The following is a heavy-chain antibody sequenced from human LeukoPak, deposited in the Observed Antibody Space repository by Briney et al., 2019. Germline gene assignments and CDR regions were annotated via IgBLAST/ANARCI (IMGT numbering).Heavy chain of an antibody. CDR2: LLYYESNK. J-gene: IGHJ3*01. Sequence: GGPLRLSCAASGFTFSSYAMHGLREATGRGGEGVVYLLYYESNKHYPAYETSRLTISRDHYQNTPDLQMNSLRREDTAVYYCARGTGFWNYAFELWGQGTMVTVSS. CDR3: ARGTGFWNYAFEL. V-gene: IGHV3-30*14. D-gene: IGHD3-3*01. CDR1: GFTFSSYA.